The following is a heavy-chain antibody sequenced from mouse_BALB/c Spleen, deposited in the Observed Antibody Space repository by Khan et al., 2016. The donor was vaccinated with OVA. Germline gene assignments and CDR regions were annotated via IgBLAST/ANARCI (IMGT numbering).Heavy chain of an antibody. D-gene: IGHD1-1*01. V-gene: IGHV5-17*02. CDR3: ATSYFYGYYFDY. J-gene: IGHJ2*01. CDR2: ISGDSNTI. CDR1: GFTFSSYG. Sequence: EVKLVESGGGLAQPGGSRKLSCAASGFTFSSYGMHWVRQAPEKGLEWVAYISGDSNTIYYADTVKGRFTISRDNPKNTLFLQMTSLMSEDTARYYCATSYFYGYYFDYWGPGTTLTVSS.